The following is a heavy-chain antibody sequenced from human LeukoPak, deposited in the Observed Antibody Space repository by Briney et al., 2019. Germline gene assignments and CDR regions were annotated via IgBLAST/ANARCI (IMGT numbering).Heavy chain of an antibody. CDR3: ARGEGHYYDSSGYYPR. CDR2: MTPSSGSA. V-gene: IGHV1-8*01. CDR1: GYRFTSYD. D-gene: IGHD3-22*01. J-gene: IGHJ3*01. Sequence: ASVKVSCKTSGYRFTSYDISWARQATGQGLQWMGRMTPSSGSAEYAQRFQGRVTLTRDTASGTAYLELSSLRSEDTAVYYCARGEGHYYDSSGYYPRWGQGTMVTVSS.